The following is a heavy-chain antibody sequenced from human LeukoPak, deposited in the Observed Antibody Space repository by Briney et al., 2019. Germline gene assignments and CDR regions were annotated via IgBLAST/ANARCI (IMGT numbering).Heavy chain of an antibody. CDR1: GGSISSYY. CDR3: ARGVEVVTYFDY. V-gene: IGHV4-59*08. D-gene: IGHD4-23*01. CDR2: IYYSGST. Sequence: SETLSLTCTVSGGSISSYYWSWIRQPPGKGLEWIGYIYYSGSTNYNPSLKSRVTISVDTSKNQFSLKLRSVTAADTAVYYCARGVEVVTYFDYWGQGTLVTVSS. J-gene: IGHJ4*02.